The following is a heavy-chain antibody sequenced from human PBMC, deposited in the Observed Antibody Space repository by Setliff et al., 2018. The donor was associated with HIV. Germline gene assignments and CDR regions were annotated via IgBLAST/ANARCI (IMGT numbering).Heavy chain of an antibody. V-gene: IGHV3-21*01. D-gene: IGHD3-16*02. Sequence: PGGSLRLSCAASGFRFGHYVMHWVRQPPGKGLEWVSGISSSSTYVYYADSVKGRFTVSRDNAKNSLYLHMNSLRAEDTAVYYCARAQDVWGSYRYTNYYYYMDVWGKGTTVTVSS. J-gene: IGHJ6*03. CDR2: ISSSSTYV. CDR1: GFRFGHYV. CDR3: ARAQDVWGSYRYTNYYYYMDV.